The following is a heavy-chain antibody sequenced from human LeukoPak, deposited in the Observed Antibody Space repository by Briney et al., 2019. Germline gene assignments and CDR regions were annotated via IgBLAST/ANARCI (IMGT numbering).Heavy chain of an antibody. CDR1: GFTFSSYA. Sequence: GGSLRLSCAASGFTFSSYAMNWVRQAPGKGLEWVSSISSNSRDIYYADSVKGRFTISRDNAKNSLYLQMNSLRAEDTAVYYCAREPFLRYCVKYFDYWGQGTLVTVSS. CDR3: AREPFLRYCVKYFDY. CDR2: ISSNSRDI. D-gene: IGHD3-9*01. V-gene: IGHV3-21*01. J-gene: IGHJ4*02.